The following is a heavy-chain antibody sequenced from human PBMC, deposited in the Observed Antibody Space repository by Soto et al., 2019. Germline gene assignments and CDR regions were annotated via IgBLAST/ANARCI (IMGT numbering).Heavy chain of an antibody. V-gene: IGHV3-21*01. CDR1: GCTFSSYS. J-gene: IGHJ1*01. D-gene: IGHD3-22*01. CDR3: ARDLHGNYYDSSGSPFPLPAEYFQH. Sequence: PWGSLRLSCAASGCTFSSYSMNWVRQAPGKGLEWVSSISSSSSYIYYADSVKGRFTISRDNAKNSLYLQTNSLRAEDTAVYYCARDLHGNYYDSSGSPFPLPAEYFQHWGQGTLVTVSS. CDR2: ISSSSSYI.